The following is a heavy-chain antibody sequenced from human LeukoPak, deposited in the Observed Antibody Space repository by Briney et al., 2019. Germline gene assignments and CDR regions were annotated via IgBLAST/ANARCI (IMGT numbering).Heavy chain of an antibody. CDR3: VKMGPACGGDCYPVRGSFDY. CDR1: GFTFSSYA. D-gene: IGHD2-21*02. V-gene: IGHV3-23*01. Sequence: PGGSLRLSCAASGFTFSSYAMSWVRQAPGKGLEWVSAISGSGGSTYYADSVKGRFTISRDNSKNTLYLQMNSLRAEDTAVYYCVKMGPACGGDCYPVRGSFDYWGQGTLVTVSS. J-gene: IGHJ4*02. CDR2: ISGSGGST.